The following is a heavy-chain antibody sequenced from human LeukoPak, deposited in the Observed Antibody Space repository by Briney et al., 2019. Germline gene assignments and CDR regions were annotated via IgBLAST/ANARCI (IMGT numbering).Heavy chain of an antibody. CDR2: IYYSGST. J-gene: IGHJ4*02. V-gene: IGHV4-61*08. CDR1: GGSISSGDYY. Sequence: AETLSLTCTVSGGSISSGDYYWSWIRQPPGKGLEWIGYIYYSGSTNYNPSLKSRVTISVDTSKNQFSLKVSSVTAADTAVYYCARARLPAGQWLPDGKYFDYWGQGTLVTVSS. D-gene: IGHD6-19*01. CDR3: ARARLPAGQWLPDGKYFDY.